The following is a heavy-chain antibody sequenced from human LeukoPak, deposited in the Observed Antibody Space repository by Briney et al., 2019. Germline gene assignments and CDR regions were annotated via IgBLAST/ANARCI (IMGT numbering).Heavy chain of an antibody. CDR2: INPNSGGT. CDR3: ARGFGDGYNYFDY. D-gene: IGHD5-24*01. Sequence: ASVKVSCKASGYTFTGYYMHWVRQAPGQGLEWMGWINPNSGGTNYAQKFQGRVTMTRNTSISTAYMELSSLRSEDTAVYYCARGFGDGYNYFDYWGQGTLVTVSS. CDR1: GYTFTGYY. V-gene: IGHV1-2*02. J-gene: IGHJ4*02.